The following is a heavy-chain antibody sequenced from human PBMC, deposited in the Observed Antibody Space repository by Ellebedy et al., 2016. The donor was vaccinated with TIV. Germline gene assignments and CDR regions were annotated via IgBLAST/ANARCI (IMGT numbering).Heavy chain of an antibody. J-gene: IGHJ5*02. CDR1: GGSMSGFY. Sequence: SETLSLTCSVSGGSMSGFYWSWIRKSPGRGLEWIGYVYSTGTTSYNYSLRSRALLSLDTSKKQVTLKMTSVTAADTAVYYCARHSAWTPQQNWFDPWGQGVLVTVSS. V-gene: IGHV4-59*08. D-gene: IGHD1-1*01. CDR2: VYSTGTT. CDR3: ARHSAWTPQQNWFDP.